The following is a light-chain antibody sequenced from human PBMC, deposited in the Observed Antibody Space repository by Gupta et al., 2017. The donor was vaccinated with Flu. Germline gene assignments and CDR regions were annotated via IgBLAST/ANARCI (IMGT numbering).Light chain of an antibody. J-gene: IGLJ1*01. V-gene: IGLV1-44*01. CDR3: AAWEDSRKGLYV. CDR2: SNT. CDR1: RSNIGSCY. Sequence: VLTQPPSVSGTPGQRVTISCSGTRSNIGSCYVFLYQQLPGTAPKLLIYSNTDSPSGVPDRFSGSESGTAASLDISGLHSEDEADYYCAAWEDSRKGLYVFGTGTKVTVL.